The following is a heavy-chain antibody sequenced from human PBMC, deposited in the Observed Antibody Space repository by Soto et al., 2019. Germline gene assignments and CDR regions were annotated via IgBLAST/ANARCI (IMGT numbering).Heavy chain of an antibody. J-gene: IGHJ6*02. V-gene: IGHV1-69*13. CDR1: GGTFSSYA. Sequence: SVKVSCKASGGTFSSYAISWVRQAPGQGLEWMGGIIPIFGTANYAQKFQGRVTITADESTSTAYMELSSLRSEDTAVYYCARAPVLRYFDRLTPDYYYYYGMDVWGQGTTVTVSS. CDR3: ARAPVLRYFDRLTPDYYYYYGMDV. D-gene: IGHD3-9*01. CDR2: IIPIFGTA.